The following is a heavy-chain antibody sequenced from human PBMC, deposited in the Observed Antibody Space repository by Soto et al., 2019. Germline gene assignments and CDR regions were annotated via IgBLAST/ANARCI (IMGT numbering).Heavy chain of an antibody. Sequence: PSETLSLTCTVSGGSISSGGYYWSWIRQHPGKGLEWIGYIYYSGSTYYNPSLKSRVTISVDTSKNQFSLKLSSVTAADTAVYYCARGRGGQKSAGTTYWFDPWGQGTLVTVSS. CDR1: GGSISSGGYY. J-gene: IGHJ5*02. CDR3: ARGRGGQKSAGTTYWFDP. V-gene: IGHV4-31*03. D-gene: IGHD1-7*01. CDR2: IYYSGST.